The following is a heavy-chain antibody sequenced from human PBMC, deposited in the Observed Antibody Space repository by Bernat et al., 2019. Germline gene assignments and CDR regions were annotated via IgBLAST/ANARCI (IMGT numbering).Heavy chain of an antibody. Sequence: EVQLVESGGDLVQPGGSLRLSCAASGFTLSTYLMTWVRQARGKELEWVANINQDGSEKYYVDSVKGRFTISRDNAKNSLYLQRNSLRAEDSAVYYCARAELSWGQGTTVTVAS. V-gene: IGHV3-7*03. D-gene: IGHD1-14*01. CDR2: INQDGSEK. J-gene: IGHJ6*02. CDR1: GFTLSTYL. CDR3: ARAELS.